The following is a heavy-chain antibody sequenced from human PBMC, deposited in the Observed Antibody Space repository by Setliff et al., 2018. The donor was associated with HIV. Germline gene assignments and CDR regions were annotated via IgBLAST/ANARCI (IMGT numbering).Heavy chain of an antibody. Sequence: ASVKVSCKTSGYIFIRYYIFWVRQAPGQGLEWMGNINPHTGVTKYAEKFQGRVTMTRDTSINTIYMELSRLRSDDTAVYYCARDLRDGFEEWFSTLDDGMDVWGLGTTVTVSS. V-gene: IGHV1-2*02. D-gene: IGHD3-3*01. J-gene: IGHJ6*02. CDR3: ARDLRDGFEEWFSTLDDGMDV. CDR1: GYIFIRYY. CDR2: INPHTGVT.